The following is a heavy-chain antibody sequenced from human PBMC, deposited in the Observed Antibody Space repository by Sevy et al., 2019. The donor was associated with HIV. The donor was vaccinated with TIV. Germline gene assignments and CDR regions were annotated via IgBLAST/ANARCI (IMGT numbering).Heavy chain of an antibody. J-gene: IGHJ4*02. D-gene: IGHD6-13*01. CDR1: GFSFGDYI. CDR2: IRSKAYGGTT. Sequence: GGSLRLSCRASGFSFGDYILGWVRQAPGKGLEWVGFIRSKAYGGTTEYAASVKGRFTISRDDSKSIAYLQMNSLKTEDTAVYYCTRDLPYSSPDWGQGTLVTVSS. CDR3: TRDLPYSSPD. V-gene: IGHV3-49*04.